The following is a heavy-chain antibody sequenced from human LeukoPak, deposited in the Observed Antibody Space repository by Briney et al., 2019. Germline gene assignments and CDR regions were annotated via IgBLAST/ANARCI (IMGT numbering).Heavy chain of an antibody. J-gene: IGHJ4*02. CDR3: ASSRYYYDSSGYFHREFDY. CDR1: GGSFSGYH. V-gene: IGHV4-34*01. CDR2: INHSGST. D-gene: IGHD3-22*01. Sequence: SETLSLTCAVYGGSFSGYHWSWIRQPPGKGLEWIGEINHSGSTNYNPSLKSRVTISVDTSKNQFSLKLSSVTAADTAVYYCASSRYYYDSSGYFHREFDYWGQGTLVTVSS.